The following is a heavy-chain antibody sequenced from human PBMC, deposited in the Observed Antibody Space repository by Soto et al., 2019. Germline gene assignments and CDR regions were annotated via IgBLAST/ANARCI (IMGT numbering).Heavy chain of an antibody. V-gene: IGHV3-21*01. CDR3: ARELTRTYAFNI. Sequence: EEQLVESGGGLVKPEGSLRLSCAASGFTFSDSSMNWVRQSPGEGLEWVSAINSSSTYIYYADSMKGRFTISRDNAQNSLYLQMNRLRVDDTALYYWARELTRTYAFNIGGQGKMVTVSS. CDR2: INSSSTYI. D-gene: IGHD3-10*01. CDR1: GFTFSDSS. J-gene: IGHJ3*02.